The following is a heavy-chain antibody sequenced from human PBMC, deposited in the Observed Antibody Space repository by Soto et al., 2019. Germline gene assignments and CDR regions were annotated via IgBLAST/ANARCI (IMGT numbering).Heavy chain of an antibody. CDR1: GVTFGNQT. D-gene: IGHD6-13*01. Sequence: EVQLVESGGGLVKPGGSLRLSCVASGVTFGNQTMTWVRQAPGKGLEWVASISSKSAYLHYADSVRGRFTISRDNAKNSLFLQMNSLGAEDTALYYCAGRIAAGGGMDVWGQGTTVSVSS. CDR3: AGRIAAGGGMDV. CDR2: ISSKSAYL. V-gene: IGHV3-21*02. J-gene: IGHJ6*02.